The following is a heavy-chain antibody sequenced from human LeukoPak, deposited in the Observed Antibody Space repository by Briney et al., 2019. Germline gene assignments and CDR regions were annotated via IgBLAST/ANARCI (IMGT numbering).Heavy chain of an antibody. Sequence: SETLSLTCTVSGGSISSNNFYWSWIRQPPGKGLEWIGEINHSGSTNYNPSLKSRVTISVDTSKNQFSLKLSSVTAADTAVYYCARRRYCSSTSCYPPLRGYCSGGSCPIDYWGQGTLVTVSS. CDR2: INHSGST. D-gene: IGHD2-15*01. CDR1: GGSISSNNFY. CDR3: ARRRYCSSTSCYPPLRGYCSGGSCPIDY. V-gene: IGHV4-39*07. J-gene: IGHJ4*02.